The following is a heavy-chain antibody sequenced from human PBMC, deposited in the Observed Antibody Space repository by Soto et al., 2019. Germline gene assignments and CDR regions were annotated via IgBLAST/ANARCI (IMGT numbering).Heavy chain of an antibody. V-gene: IGHV1-18*04. CDR3: ARARYFYDTSNYYPFDY. Sequence: ASVKVSCKASGYTFTSYGISWVRQAPGQGLEWMGWISAYNGNTNSAQNLHDRLTMTTDTFTSTAYMELRGLRSDDTAVYYCARARYFYDTSNYYPFDYWGQGTLVTVPS. CDR1: GYTFTSYG. J-gene: IGHJ4*02. D-gene: IGHD3-22*01. CDR2: ISAYNGNT.